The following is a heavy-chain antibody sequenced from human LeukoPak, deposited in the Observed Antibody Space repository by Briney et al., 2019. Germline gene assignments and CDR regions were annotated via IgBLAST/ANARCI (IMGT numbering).Heavy chain of an antibody. Sequence: GASVKVSCKASGYTFSSYYMHWLRQAPGQGLEWMGIINPSGGSTSYAQKFQGRVTMTRDTSTSTVYMELSSLRSEDTAVYYCARESVAYNWNETPYYYYGRDVWGQGTTVTVSS. J-gene: IGHJ6*02. CDR2: INPSGGST. V-gene: IGHV1-46*01. CDR3: ARESVAYNWNETPYYYYGRDV. D-gene: IGHD1-20*01. CDR1: GYTFSSYY.